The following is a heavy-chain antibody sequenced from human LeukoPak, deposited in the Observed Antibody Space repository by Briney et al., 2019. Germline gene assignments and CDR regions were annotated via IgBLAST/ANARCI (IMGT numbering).Heavy chain of an antibody. D-gene: IGHD3-10*01. CDR2: IYTSGST. CDR3: AREIRGLWFGEPRGWFDP. J-gene: IGHJ5*02. V-gene: IGHV4-4*07. CDR1: GGTISSYY. Sequence: ETLSLTWTVAGGTISSYYWTWIRQPAGKGLEWIRRIYTSGSTNYNPSLKSRSSISVDTSKNQCSLKLTSVTAADAAVYYCAREIRGLWFGEPRGWFDPWGQGTLVTVSS.